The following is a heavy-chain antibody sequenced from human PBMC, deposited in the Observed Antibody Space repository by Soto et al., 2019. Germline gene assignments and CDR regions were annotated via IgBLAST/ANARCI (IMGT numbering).Heavy chain of an antibody. D-gene: IGHD6-13*01. V-gene: IGHV4-4*02. CDR3: ARAAMGGSSWPFDY. CDR2: IYHSGST. J-gene: IGHJ4*02. CDR1: GGSISSSNW. Sequence: QVQLQESGPGLVKPSGTLSLTCAVSGGSISSSNWWSWVRQPPGKGLEWIGEIYHSGSTNYNPSLKSRVTTSVDKSKNQFSLKISSVTAADTAVYYCARAAMGGSSWPFDYWGQGTLVTVSS.